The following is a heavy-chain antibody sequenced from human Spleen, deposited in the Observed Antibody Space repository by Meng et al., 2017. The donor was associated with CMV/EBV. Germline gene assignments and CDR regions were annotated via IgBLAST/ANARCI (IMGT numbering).Heavy chain of an antibody. J-gene: IGHJ4*02. CDR1: GGSISSDY. V-gene: IGHV4-59*01. D-gene: IGHD1-26*01. CDR2: IYYSGST. Sequence: SETLSLTCIVSGGSISSDYWSWIRQPPGKGLEWIGYIYYSGSTNYNPSLKSRVTISLDTSKNQFSLRLSSVTAADTAVYYCTRASGLYSGSYYFDYWGQGTLVTVSS. CDR3: TRASGLYSGSYYFDY.